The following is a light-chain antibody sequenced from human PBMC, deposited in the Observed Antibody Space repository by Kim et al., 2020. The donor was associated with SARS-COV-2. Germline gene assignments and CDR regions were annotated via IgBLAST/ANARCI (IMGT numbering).Light chain of an antibody. V-gene: IGLV2-11*03. Sequence: QSVNISCTGTIRDVAGYDFVSWYQPHPSKGPKVIIFDGSGRPSVVPARFSGSKSGTTASLTISGLHADDEADYHCCSYAGTYTWVFGGGTQLTVL. CDR2: DGS. CDR1: IRDVAGYDF. CDR3: CSYAGTYTWV. J-gene: IGLJ3*02.